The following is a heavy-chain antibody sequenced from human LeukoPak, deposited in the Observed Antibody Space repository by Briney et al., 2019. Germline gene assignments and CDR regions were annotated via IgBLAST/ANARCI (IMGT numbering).Heavy chain of an antibody. CDR3: ARGYDFWSGYYVLN. CDR2: ISSSSSYI. V-gene: IGHV3-21*01. D-gene: IGHD3-3*01. J-gene: IGHJ4*02. CDR1: GLTFSSYG. Sequence: GGSLRPSWEASGLTFSSYGLTWVGKVQGKGLEWVSSISSSSSYIYYADSVKGRFTISRDNAKNSLYLQMNSLRAEDTAVYYCARGYDFWSGYYVLNWGQGTLVTVSS.